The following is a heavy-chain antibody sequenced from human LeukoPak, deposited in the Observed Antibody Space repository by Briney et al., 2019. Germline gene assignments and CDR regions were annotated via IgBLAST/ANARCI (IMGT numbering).Heavy chain of an antibody. D-gene: IGHD3-22*01. CDR2: MSPSGAT. CDR3: ARGQDDRSGTFDY. CDR1: GDSVSSGNYY. Sequence: PSGTLSLTCTVSGDSVSSGNYYLSWIRQPPGKGLDWITYMSPSGATKYNPSLKSRVTTSVDTSRTQFSLRLSSVTAADTAVYYCARGQDDRSGTFDYWGQRILVTVSS. V-gene: IGHV4-61*01. J-gene: IGHJ4*02.